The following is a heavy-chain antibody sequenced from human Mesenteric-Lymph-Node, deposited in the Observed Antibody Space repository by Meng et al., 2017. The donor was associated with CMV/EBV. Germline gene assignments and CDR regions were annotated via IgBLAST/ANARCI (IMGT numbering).Heavy chain of an antibody. V-gene: IGHV1-46*01. CDR3: ARGGLVLRFPEGMDV. CDR1: GYSFTSNY. J-gene: IGHJ6*02. Sequence: ASVKVSCKASGYSFTSNYVHWVRQAPGQGLEWMGIINPSGGSTGYAQKFQGRVTMTRDTSTSTVYMELSSLRSEDTAVYYCARGGLVLRFPEGMDVWGQGTTVTVSS. CDR2: INPSGGST. D-gene: IGHD3-3*01.